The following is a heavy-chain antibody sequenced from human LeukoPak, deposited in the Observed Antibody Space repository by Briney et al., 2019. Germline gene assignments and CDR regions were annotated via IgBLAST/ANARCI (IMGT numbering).Heavy chain of an antibody. J-gene: IGHJ6*03. V-gene: IGHV1-2*02. CDR1: GYTFTGYY. Sequence: ASVKVSCKASGYTFTGYYMHWVRQAPGQGLEWMGWINPNSGGTNYAQKFQGRVTMTRDTSISTAYMELSRLRSDDTAVYYCARGSVDIVATILGSYYYYYYMDVWGKGTTVTISS. D-gene: IGHD5-12*01. CDR2: INPNSGGT. CDR3: ARGSVDIVATILGSYYYYYYMDV.